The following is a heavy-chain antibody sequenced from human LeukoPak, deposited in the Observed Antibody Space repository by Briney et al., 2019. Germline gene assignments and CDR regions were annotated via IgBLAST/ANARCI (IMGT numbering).Heavy chain of an antibody. Sequence: SETLSLTCTVSGGSIRSDNYYYTWIRQHPGKALEWIGYIDQSGSTLYNPSLKSRVTISKDTSKGQFSLKLTSVTVADTAVYYCARDAPEPQVFRWGPVTHYYRGLDVWGQGTTVTVSS. J-gene: IGHJ6*02. V-gene: IGHV4-31*03. D-gene: IGHD4-17*01. CDR1: GGSIRSDNYY. CDR2: IDQSGST. CDR3: ARDAPEPQVFRWGPVTHYYRGLDV.